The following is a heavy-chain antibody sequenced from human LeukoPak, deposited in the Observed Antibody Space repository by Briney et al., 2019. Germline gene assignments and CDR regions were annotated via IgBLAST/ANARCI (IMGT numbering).Heavy chain of an antibody. J-gene: IGHJ4*02. D-gene: IGHD5-24*01. CDR3: SRDRTGYNLVDY. CDR1: GGSISSGRYP. V-gene: IGHV4-30-2*01. Sequence: SETLSLTCAVSGGSISSGRYPWSWIRQPPGKGLEWIGYLYPSGNTYYIPSLKSRVTISVDRSRNQFSLKLNSVTAADTAVYYCSRDRTGYNLVDYWGQGTLVTVTS. CDR2: LYPSGNT.